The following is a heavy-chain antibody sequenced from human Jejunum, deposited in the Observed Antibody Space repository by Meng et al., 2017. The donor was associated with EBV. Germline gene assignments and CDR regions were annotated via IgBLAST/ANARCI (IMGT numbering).Heavy chain of an antibody. CDR2: MSPDNGDT. J-gene: IGHJ4*02. D-gene: IGHD5-24*01. CDR1: GSTLPPHP. CDR3: ARGDGYNLY. V-gene: IGHV1-8*01. Sequence: VQVVRCGAAVKQPGPAVKYSRQAPGSTLPPHPITWGRQAPGQGLEYMGWMSPDNGDTGYAQNFQGRLTMTRDTSISTAYMELSSLTSDDTAVYYCARGDGYNLYWGQGTLVTVSS.